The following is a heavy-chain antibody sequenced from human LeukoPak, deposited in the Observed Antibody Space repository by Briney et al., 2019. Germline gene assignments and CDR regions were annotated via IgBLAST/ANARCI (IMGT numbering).Heavy chain of an antibody. V-gene: IGHV4-34*01. D-gene: IGHD4-17*01. CDR3: ARDSSGDYVFTY. CDR1: GGSLSNYY. Sequence: PSETLSLTCTVSGGSLSNYYWSWIRQTPGKGLEWLGQINQSGRTNYNPSLKSRVTWSVDTSKNQFSLKLTSVTAADTAVYFCARDSSGDYVFTYWGQGTLVTVSS. CDR2: INQSGRT. J-gene: IGHJ4*02.